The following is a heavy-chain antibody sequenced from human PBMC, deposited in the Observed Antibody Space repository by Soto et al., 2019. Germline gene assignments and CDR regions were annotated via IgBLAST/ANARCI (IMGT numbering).Heavy chain of an antibody. CDR3: ARENRITMIVVVTAEGLDYGTDV. CDR1: GFTFSSYS. D-gene: IGHD3-22*01. Sequence: PGGSLRLSCVASGFTFSSYSMNWVRQAPGKGLEWVSSISSSSSYIYYADSVKGRFTISRDNAKNSLYLQMNSLRAEDTAVYYCARENRITMIVVVTAEGLDYGTDVWGQGTTVTVYS. CDR2: ISSSSSYI. J-gene: IGHJ6*02. V-gene: IGHV3-21*01.